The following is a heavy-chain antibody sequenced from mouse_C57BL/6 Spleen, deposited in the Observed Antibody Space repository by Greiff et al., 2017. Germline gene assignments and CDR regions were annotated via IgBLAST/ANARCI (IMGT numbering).Heavy chain of an antibody. J-gene: IGHJ4*01. Sequence: EVKVVESGGGLVKPGGSLKLSCAASGFTFSDYGMHWVRQAPEKGLAWVAYISSGSSTIYYADTVKGRFTIARDNAKNTLFLQMTSLRSEDTAMYYCARSLGYAMDYWGQGTSVTVSS. CDR1: GFTFSDYG. CDR3: ARSLGYAMDY. V-gene: IGHV5-17*01. CDR2: ISSGSSTI.